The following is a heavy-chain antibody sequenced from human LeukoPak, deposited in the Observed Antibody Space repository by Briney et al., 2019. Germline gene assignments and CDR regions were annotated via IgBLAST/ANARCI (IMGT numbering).Heavy chain of an antibody. CDR2: INHSGST. J-gene: IGHJ4*02. CDR1: GESFSGYY. CDR3: ARRIVLMVYATFDY. V-gene: IGHV4-34*01. D-gene: IGHD2-8*01. Sequence: SETLSLTCAVYGESFSGYYWSWIRQPPGKGLEWIGEINHSGSTNYNPSLKSRVTISVDTSKNQFSLKLNSVTAADTAVYYCARRIVLMVYATFDYWGQGTLVTVSS.